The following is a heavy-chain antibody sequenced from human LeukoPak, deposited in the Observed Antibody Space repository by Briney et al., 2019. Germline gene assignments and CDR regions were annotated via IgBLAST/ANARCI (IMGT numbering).Heavy chain of an antibody. CDR1: GFTFSNFW. Sequence: PGGSLRLSCGASGFTFSNFWMTWVRQAPGKGLEWVANINQDGSEKYYVDSVKGRFTISRDNAKNSLYLQMNSLRAEDTAVYYCARSIIHWFDPWGQGTLVTVSS. J-gene: IGHJ5*02. CDR3: ARSIIHWFDP. V-gene: IGHV3-7*01. CDR2: INQDGSEK.